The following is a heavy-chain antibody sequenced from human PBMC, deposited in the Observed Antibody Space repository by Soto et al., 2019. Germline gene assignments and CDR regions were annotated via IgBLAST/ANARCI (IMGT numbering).Heavy chain of an antibody. CDR3: TRASSYAFDY. Sequence: EVQLVESGGGLVQSGESLRLSCAASGFIFRDYSMNWVRQTPGKGLEWIAHIAGGGVPTYYAESVKGRFNISRDRGKNFLYLQMHGMKGDDSGIYYCTRASSYAFDYGGQGALVTVSS. J-gene: IGHJ4*02. CDR2: IAGGGVPT. D-gene: IGHD2-2*01. V-gene: IGHV3-48*01. CDR1: GFIFRDYS.